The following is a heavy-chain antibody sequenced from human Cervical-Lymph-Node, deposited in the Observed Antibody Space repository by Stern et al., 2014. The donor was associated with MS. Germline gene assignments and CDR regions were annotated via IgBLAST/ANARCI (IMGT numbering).Heavy chain of an antibody. Sequence: QVTLKESGPTLVKPTQTLTLTCTFSGFSLSTSGVGVGWIRQPPGKALEWLAFIYWDDSKRYSPSLKNRITITKDTSKNQVVLTMNNMDPVDTATFYCATHAPGVVPAALDYWGQGTLVTVS. J-gene: IGHJ4*02. CDR2: IYWDDSK. V-gene: IGHV2-5*02. D-gene: IGHD2-2*01. CDR1: GFSLSTSGVG. CDR3: ATHAPGVVPAALDY.